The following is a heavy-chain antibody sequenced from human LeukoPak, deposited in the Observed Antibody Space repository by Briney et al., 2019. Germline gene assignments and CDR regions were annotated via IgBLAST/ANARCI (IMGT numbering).Heavy chain of an antibody. J-gene: IGHJ6*02. Sequence: GGSLRLSCVASGFTVSGNYMSWVRQAPGKGLEWVSIIYSGGNTYYTDSVKGRFTISRDNSKNMLYLQMNSLRAEDTAMYFCARDRFGSSLHLHSYGMDVWGQGTTVTVYS. CDR2: IYSGGNT. V-gene: IGHV3-53*01. CDR3: ARDRFGSSLHLHSYGMDV. D-gene: IGHD6-6*01. CDR1: GFTVSGNY.